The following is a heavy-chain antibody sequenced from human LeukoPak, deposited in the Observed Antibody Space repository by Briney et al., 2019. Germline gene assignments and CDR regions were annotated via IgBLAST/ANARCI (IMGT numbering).Heavy chain of an antibody. CDR2: IYTSGST. V-gene: IGHV4-61*02. Sequence: SETLSLTCTVSGGSISSGSYYWSWIRQPAGKGLEWIGRIYTSGSTNYNPSLKSRVTISVDTSKNQFSLKLSSVTAADTAVYYCARADVWQGAFDIWGQGTMVTVSS. CDR1: GGSISSGSYY. J-gene: IGHJ3*02. CDR3: ARADVWQGAFDI. D-gene: IGHD2-21*01.